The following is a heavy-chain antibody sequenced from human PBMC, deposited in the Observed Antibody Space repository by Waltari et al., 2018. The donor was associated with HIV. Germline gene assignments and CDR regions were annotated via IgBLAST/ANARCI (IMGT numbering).Heavy chain of an antibody. CDR1: GYTFTGYY. J-gene: IGHJ3*02. CDR2: INPNSGGT. V-gene: IGHV1-2*02. Sequence: QVQLVQSGAEVKTPGASVKVSCKASGYTFTGYYMHWVRQAPGQGLEWMGWINPNSGGTNYAQKFQGRVTMTRDTSISTAYMELSRLRSDDTAVYYCARDWQQWLVRGGAFDIWGQGTMVTVSS. CDR3: ARDWQQWLVRGGAFDI. D-gene: IGHD6-19*01.